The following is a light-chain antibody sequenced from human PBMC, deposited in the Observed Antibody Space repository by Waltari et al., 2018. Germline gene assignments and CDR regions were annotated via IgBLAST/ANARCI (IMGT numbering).Light chain of an antibody. V-gene: IGKV1-13*02. Sequence: IQMSQSPSSLSASVGDRVTIPCRASQGISSYLNWYQQKPGKAPKLLIYYTNSLASGVPSRFSGSGSETEFTLTISSLQPEDFATYYCQQGNSYPFTFGPGTKLDIK. CDR2: YTN. J-gene: IGKJ3*01. CDR3: QQGNSYPFT. CDR1: QGISSY.